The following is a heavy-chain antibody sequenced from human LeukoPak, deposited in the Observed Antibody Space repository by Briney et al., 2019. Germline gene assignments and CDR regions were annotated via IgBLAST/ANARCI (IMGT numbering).Heavy chain of an antibody. Sequence: PGGSLRLSCAASGFTFSSYAMSWVRQAPGKGLEWVSAISGSGGSTYYADSVKGRFTISRDNSKNTLYLQMNSLRAEDTAVYYCAREVVIQAIYSGYDAFEIWGQGTMVTVSS. D-gene: IGHD5-12*01. J-gene: IGHJ3*02. CDR1: GFTFSSYA. V-gene: IGHV3-23*01. CDR3: AREVVIQAIYSGYDAFEI. CDR2: ISGSGGST.